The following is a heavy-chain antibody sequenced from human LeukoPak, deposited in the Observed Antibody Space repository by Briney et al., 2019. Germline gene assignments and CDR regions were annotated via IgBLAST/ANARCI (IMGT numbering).Heavy chain of an antibody. V-gene: IGHV6-1*01. CDR2: TYYRSKWYN. CDR1: GDSVSSNSAA. CDR3: ARGSPVAAGVYNWFDS. Sequence: SQTLSLTCAISGDSVSSNSAAWNWIRQSPSRGLEWLGRTYYRSKWYNDYAVSVKSRITINPDTPKNQFSLQLNSVTPEDTAVYYCARGSPVAAGVYNWFDSWGLGTLVTVSS. J-gene: IGHJ5*01. D-gene: IGHD6-13*01.